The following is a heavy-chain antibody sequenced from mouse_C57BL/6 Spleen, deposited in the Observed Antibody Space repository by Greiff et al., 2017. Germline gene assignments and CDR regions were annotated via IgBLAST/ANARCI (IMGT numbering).Heavy chain of an antibody. V-gene: IGHV1-26*01. Sequence: VQLQQSGPELVKPGASVKISCKASGYTFTDYYMNWVKQSHGKSLEWIGDINPNNGGTSYNQKFKGKATLTVDKSSSTAYMELRSLTSEDSAVYYCARRTGYSFDYWGQGTTLTVSS. J-gene: IGHJ2*01. CDR1: GYTFTDYY. CDR2: INPNNGGT. CDR3: ARRTGYSFDY.